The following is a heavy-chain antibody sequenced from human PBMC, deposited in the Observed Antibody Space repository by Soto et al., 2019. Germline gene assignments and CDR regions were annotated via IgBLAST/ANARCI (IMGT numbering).Heavy chain of an antibody. Sequence: PSETLSLTCTVSGGSISSYYWSWIRQLPGKGLEWIGYIYYSGSTNYNPSLKSRVTISVDTSKNQFSLKLSSVTAADTAVYYCARVKGVVPAASTRKGASYYYYYGMDVWGQGTTVTVSS. D-gene: IGHD2-2*01. V-gene: IGHV4-59*01. CDR1: GGSISSYY. CDR3: ARVKGVVPAASTRKGASYYYYYGMDV. J-gene: IGHJ6*02. CDR2: IYYSGST.